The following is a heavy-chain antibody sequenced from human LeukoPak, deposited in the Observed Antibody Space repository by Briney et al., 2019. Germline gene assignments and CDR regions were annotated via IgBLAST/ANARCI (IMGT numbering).Heavy chain of an antibody. CDR2: INTDTGNP. D-gene: IGHD2-2*01. CDR3: ARNQYCSSTNCYGGRGALDF. Sequence: VASVKVSCKASGYSFTNYAMNWVRQAPGQGLECMGWINTDTGNPTYAQGFTGRFVFSLDTSVSTAYLQISSLKAEDTALYYCARNQYCSSTNCYGGRGALDFWGQGTLLTVSS. V-gene: IGHV7-4-1*02. J-gene: IGHJ4*02. CDR1: GYSFTNYA.